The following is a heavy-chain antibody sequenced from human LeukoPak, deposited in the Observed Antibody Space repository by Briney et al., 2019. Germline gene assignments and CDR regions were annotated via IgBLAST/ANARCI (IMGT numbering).Heavy chain of an antibody. CDR3: AREDSNPKYYYYYGMDV. D-gene: IGHD4-11*01. J-gene: IGHJ6*02. CDR1: GYTFTVYY. V-gene: IGHV1-2*06. Sequence: ASVKVSCKASGYTFTVYYVNWVRQAPGQGLEWMGRINPNSGGTKYAQKFQGRVTMTRDTSINTAYMELSRLRSDDTAVYYCAREDSNPKYYYYYGMDVWGQGTTVTVSS. CDR2: INPNSGGT.